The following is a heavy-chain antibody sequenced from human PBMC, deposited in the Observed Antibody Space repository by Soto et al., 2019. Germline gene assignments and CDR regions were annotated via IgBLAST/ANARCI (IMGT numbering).Heavy chain of an antibody. CDR2: TYYRSNWTN. CDR3: GGDSRFRGMEL. J-gene: IGHJ6*01. Sequence: SQSLSLTCAISVYSVSSNSASWNCISQSPSRCLAWLGRTYYRSNWTNDYARSVKRRITINPDTSKNQFSLRLYSLTPEDTAVYECGGDSRFRGMELWGERTTVTGSS. V-gene: IGHV6-1*01. CDR1: VYSVSSNSAS.